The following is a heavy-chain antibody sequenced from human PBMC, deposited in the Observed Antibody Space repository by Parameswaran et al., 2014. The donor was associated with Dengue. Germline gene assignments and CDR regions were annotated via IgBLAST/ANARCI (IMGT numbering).Heavy chain of an antibody. CDR2: IYYSGST. Sequence: VRQAPGKGLEWIGYIYYSGSTNYNPSLKSRVTISVDTSKKQFSLKLSSVTAADTAVYYCARQYYYGSGSYDYWGQGTLVTVSS. V-gene: IGHV4-59*08. J-gene: IGHJ4*02. CDR3: ARQYYYGSGSYDY. D-gene: IGHD3-10*01.